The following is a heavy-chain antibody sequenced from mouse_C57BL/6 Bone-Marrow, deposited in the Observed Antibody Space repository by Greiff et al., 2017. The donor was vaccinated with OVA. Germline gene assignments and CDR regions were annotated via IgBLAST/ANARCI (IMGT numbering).Heavy chain of an antibody. Sequence: QVQLQQSGAELMKPGASVKLSCKATGYTFTGYWLEWVKQRPGHGLEWIGEILPGSGSTNYNEKFKGKATFTADTSSNTAYMQLSSLTTEDSAIYYCAREGGYYYGSYYFDYWGQGTTLTVSS. CDR3: AREGGYYYGSYYFDY. CDR2: ILPGSGST. D-gene: IGHD1-1*01. J-gene: IGHJ2*01. V-gene: IGHV1-9*01. CDR1: GYTFTGYW.